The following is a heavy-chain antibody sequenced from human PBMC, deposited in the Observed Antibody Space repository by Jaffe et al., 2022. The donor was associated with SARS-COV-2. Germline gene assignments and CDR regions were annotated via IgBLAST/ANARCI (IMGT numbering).Heavy chain of an antibody. Sequence: QGLLQESGPGLVRPSETLSLTCTVSGYSISSGYYWAWIRQPPGKGLEWIASAHQSGSTYYNPSLKSRVTISLDTSKNQFSLKVTSLTATDTAVYYCARFDYGFGLDFWGQGALVTVSS. CDR1: GYSISSGYY. V-gene: IGHV4-38-2*02. D-gene: IGHD3-16*01. CDR3: ARFDYGFGLDF. J-gene: IGHJ4*02. CDR2: AHQSGST.